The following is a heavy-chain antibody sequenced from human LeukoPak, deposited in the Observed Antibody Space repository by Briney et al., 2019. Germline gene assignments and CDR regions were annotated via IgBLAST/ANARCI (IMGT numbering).Heavy chain of an antibody. J-gene: IGHJ4*02. D-gene: IGHD3-10*01. CDR2: IYTSGTT. CDR1: GGSISSGSYY. CDR3: AGLLWFGESPRPFDY. V-gene: IGHV4-61*02. Sequence: SETLSLTCTVSGGSISSGSYYWSWIRQPAGKGLEWIGRIYTSGTTNYNPSLKSRVTISVDTSKNQFSLKLSSVTAADTAVYYCAGLLWFGESPRPFDYWGQGTLVTVSS.